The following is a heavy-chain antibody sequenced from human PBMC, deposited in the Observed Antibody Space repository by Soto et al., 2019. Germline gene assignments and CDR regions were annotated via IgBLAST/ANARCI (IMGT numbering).Heavy chain of an antibody. J-gene: IGHJ4*02. CDR1: GGSISSSNW. D-gene: IGHD3-22*01. Sequence: SETLSLTCAVSGGSISSSNWWSWVRQPPGKGLEWIGEIYHSGSTNYNPSLKSRVTISVDKSKNQFSLKLSSVTAADTAVYYCASRPGDYYDSSGYSRGYWGQGTLVTVSS. CDR3: ASRPGDYYDSSGYSRGY. CDR2: IYHSGST. V-gene: IGHV4-4*02.